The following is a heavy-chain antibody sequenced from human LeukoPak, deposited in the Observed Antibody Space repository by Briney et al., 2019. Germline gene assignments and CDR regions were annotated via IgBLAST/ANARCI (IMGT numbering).Heavy chain of an antibody. D-gene: IGHD3-22*01. J-gene: IGHJ4*02. CDR1: GGSISSYY. Sequence: SQTLSLTCTVSGGSISSYYWSWIRQPPGKGLEWIGYIYYSGSTNYNPSLKSRVTISVDTSKNQFSLKLSSVTAADTAVYYCARDEYYYDSSGQIYYFDYWGQGTLVTVSS. V-gene: IGHV4-59*01. CDR2: IYYSGST. CDR3: ARDEYYYDSSGQIYYFDY.